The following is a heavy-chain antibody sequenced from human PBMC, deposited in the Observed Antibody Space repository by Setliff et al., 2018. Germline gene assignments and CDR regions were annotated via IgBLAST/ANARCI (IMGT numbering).Heavy chain of an antibody. CDR3: ARDPLYRENLSRVFDF. J-gene: IGHJ3*01. V-gene: IGHV1-18*01. CDR2: INNYSFKT. D-gene: IGHD3-16*02. Sequence: ASVKVSCKTSGYTFTNYGITWVRQAPGQGLEWMGWINNYSFKTNYPQKFLGRVTVTTDTSTGTAYMELGSLTSDDTAIYYCARDPLYRENLSRVFDFWGQGTMVTVSS. CDR1: GYTFTNYG.